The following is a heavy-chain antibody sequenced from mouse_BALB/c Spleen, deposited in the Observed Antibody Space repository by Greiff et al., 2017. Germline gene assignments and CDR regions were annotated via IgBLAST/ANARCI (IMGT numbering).Heavy chain of an antibody. D-gene: IGHD1-1*01. CDR3: ARESYYGSSYWFAY. CDR1: GFTFSSYA. CDR2: ISSGGST. J-gene: IGHJ3*01. Sequence: EVQLVESGGVLVKPGGSLKLSCAASGFTFSSYAMSWVRQTPEKRLEWVASISSGGSTYYPDSVKGRFTISRDNARNILYLQMSSMRSEDTAMYYCARESYYGSSYWFAYWGQGTLVTVSA. V-gene: IGHV5-6-5*01.